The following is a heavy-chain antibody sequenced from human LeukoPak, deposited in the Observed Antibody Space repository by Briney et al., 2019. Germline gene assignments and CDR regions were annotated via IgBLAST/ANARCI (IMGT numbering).Heavy chain of an antibody. CDR3: ALDSSSWAYYYYYMDV. D-gene: IGHD6-13*01. CDR1: GFTFSSYS. J-gene: IGHJ6*03. CDR2: ISSSSSTI. V-gene: IGHV3-48*02. Sequence: GGSLRLSCAASGFTFSSYSMNWVRQAPGKGLEWVLYISSSSSTIYYADSVKGRFTISRDNAKNSLYLQMNSLRDEDTAVYYCALDSSSWAYYYYYMDVWGKGTTVTVSS.